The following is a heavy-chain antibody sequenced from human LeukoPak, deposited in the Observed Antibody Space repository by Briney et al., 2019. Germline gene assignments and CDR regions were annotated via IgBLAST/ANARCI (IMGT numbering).Heavy chain of an antibody. CDR3: ARGVVVVPAAMGPHFDY. J-gene: IGHJ4*02. CDR2: INHSGST. D-gene: IGHD2-2*01. V-gene: IGHV4-34*01. Sequence: PSETLSLTCAVYGGSFNDYFWTWIRQPPGEGLEWIGEINHSGSTNYNPSLKSRVTISVDTSKNQFSLKLSSVTAADTAVYYCARGVVVVPAAMGPHFDYWGQGTLVTVSS. CDR1: GGSFNDYF.